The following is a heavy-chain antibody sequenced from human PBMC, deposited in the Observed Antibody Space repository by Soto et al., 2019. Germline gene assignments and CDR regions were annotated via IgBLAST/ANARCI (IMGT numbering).Heavy chain of an antibody. CDR2: ISGSGGST. CDR3: AKYGLSAATLFDY. V-gene: IGHV3-23*01. Sequence: ELQLLESGGGLVQPGGSMRLSCAASEFTFSSYAMSWVRQAPGKGLEWVSAISGSGGSTYYADSVKGRFTISRDNSKNTLYLQMNSLRAEDTAVYYCAKYGLSAATLFDYWGQGTLVTVSS. J-gene: IGHJ4*02. D-gene: IGHD1-26*01. CDR1: EFTFSSYA.